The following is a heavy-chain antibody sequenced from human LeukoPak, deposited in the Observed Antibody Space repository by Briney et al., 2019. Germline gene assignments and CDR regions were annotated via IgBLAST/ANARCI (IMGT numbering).Heavy chain of an antibody. CDR1: GGSISSGSYY. V-gene: IGHV4-61*02. CDR2: IYTSGST. Sequence: SQTLSLTCTVSGGSISSGSYYWSWIRQPAGKGLEWIGRIYTSGSTNYNPSLKSRVTISVDTSKNQFSLRLSSVTAADTAVYYCARDYYDSSATPNAFDIWGQGTMVTVSS. CDR3: ARDYYDSSATPNAFDI. D-gene: IGHD3-22*01. J-gene: IGHJ3*02.